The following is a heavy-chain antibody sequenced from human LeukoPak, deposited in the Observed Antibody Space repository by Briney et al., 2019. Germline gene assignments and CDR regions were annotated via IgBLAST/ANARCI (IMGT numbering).Heavy chain of an antibody. CDR3: ARDQGGYSYGIGY. J-gene: IGHJ4*02. D-gene: IGHD5-18*01. V-gene: IGHV3-48*04. Sequence: GGSLRLSCAASGFTFSSYSMNWVRQAPGKGLEWVSYISSSSSTIYYADSVKGRFTISRDNAKNSLYLQMNSLRAEDTAVYYCARDQGGYSYGIGYWGQGTLVTVSS. CDR1: GFTFSSYS. CDR2: ISSSSSTI.